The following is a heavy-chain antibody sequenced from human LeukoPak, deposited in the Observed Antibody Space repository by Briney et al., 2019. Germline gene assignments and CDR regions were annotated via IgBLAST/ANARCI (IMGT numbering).Heavy chain of an antibody. J-gene: IGHJ4*02. V-gene: IGHV3-30*18. Sequence: GGSLRLSCAASGFTFSSYGMQWVRQAPGKGLEWVAVISYDGSNKYYADSVKGRFNISRDNSKNTLYLQMNSLRAEDTAVYYCAKDYNFYGDYVVVGSYFDYWGQGTLVTVSS. CDR3: AKDYNFYGDYVVVGSYFDY. D-gene: IGHD4-17*01. CDR1: GFTFSSYG. CDR2: ISYDGSNK.